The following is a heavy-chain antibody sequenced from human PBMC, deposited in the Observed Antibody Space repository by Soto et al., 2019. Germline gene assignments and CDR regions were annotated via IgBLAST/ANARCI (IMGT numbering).Heavy chain of an antibody. CDR3: ARGYEGAGHTTVTPASFDY. CDR1: GFTFSSYG. D-gene: IGHD4-17*01. CDR2: IWYDGSNK. J-gene: IGHJ4*02. V-gene: IGHV3-33*01. Sequence: GGSLRLSCAASGFTFSSYGMHWVRQAPGKGLEWVAVIWYDGSNKYYADSVKGRFTISRDNSKNTLYLQMNSLRTEDTAVYYCARGYEGAGHTTVTPASFDYWGQGTLVTVSS.